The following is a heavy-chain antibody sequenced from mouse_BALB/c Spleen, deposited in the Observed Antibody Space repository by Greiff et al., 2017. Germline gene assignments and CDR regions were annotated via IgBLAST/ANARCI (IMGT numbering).Heavy chain of an antibody. D-gene: IGHD2-4*01. Sequence: EVHLVESGGGLVKPGGSLKLSCAASGFAFSSYDMSWVRQTPEKRLEWVAYISSGGGSTYYPDTVKGRFTISRDNAKNTLYLQMSSLKSEDTAMYYCARRGNYDYDWFAYWGQGTLVTVSA. J-gene: IGHJ3*01. CDR3: ARRGNYDYDWFAY. CDR1: GFAFSSYD. V-gene: IGHV5-12-1*01. CDR2: ISSGGGST.